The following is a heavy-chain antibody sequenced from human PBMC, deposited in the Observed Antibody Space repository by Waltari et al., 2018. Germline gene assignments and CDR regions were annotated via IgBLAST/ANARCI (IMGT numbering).Heavy chain of an antibody. CDR2: IYPGDSGT. CDR3: ARLSGSGPNFGGFDY. D-gene: IGHD3-16*01. J-gene: IGHJ4*02. V-gene: IGHV5-51*01. Sequence: EVQLVPSGAEVKKPGESLKISCKGSGYSFTSYWIGWVRQMPGTGLEWMGNIYPGDSGTRYSPSFQGQVTISADKSISTAYLQWSSLKASDTAMYYCARLSGSGPNFGGFDYWGQGTLVTVSS. CDR1: GYSFTSYW.